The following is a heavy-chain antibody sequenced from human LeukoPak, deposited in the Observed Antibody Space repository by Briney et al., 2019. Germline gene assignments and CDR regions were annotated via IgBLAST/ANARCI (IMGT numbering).Heavy chain of an antibody. J-gene: IGHJ4*02. Sequence: GGSLRLSCAASGFTFSRNWMHWVRQAPGKGLVWVSRINSDGSITNYADSVKGRFTISRDNAKNTLYLQMNSLRVEDTAVYFCARDHDDGYNFYWGQGAVVTVSS. CDR2: INSDGSIT. V-gene: IGHV3-74*01. CDR3: ARDHDDGYNFY. D-gene: IGHD3-22*01. CDR1: GFTFSRNW.